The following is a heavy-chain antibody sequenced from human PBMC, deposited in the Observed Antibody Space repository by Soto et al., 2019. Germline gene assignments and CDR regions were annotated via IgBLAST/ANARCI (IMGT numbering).Heavy chain of an antibody. J-gene: IGHJ3*02. CDR3: ARDSLAITMNI. D-gene: IGHD3-22*01. CDR2: IIPILGIA. Sequence: QVQLVQSGAEVKKPGSSVKVSCKASGGTFSSYTISWVRQAPGQGLEWMGRIIPILGIANYAQKFQGRVTITADKSTSTAYMELSSMRSEDTAVYYCARDSLAITMNIWGQGTMVTVSS. V-gene: IGHV1-69*08. CDR1: GGTFSSYT.